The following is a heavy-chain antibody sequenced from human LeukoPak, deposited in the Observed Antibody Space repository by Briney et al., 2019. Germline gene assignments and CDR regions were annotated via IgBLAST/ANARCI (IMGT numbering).Heavy chain of an antibody. Sequence: QPSETLSLTCAVYGGSFSGYYWSWIRQPPGKGLEWIGEINHSGSTNYNPSLKSRVTISVDTSKNQFSLKLSSVTAADTAVYYCARWGGVGYCSSTSCYTRPKRPKKDQRAFDYWGQGTLVTVSS. J-gene: IGHJ4*02. CDR3: ARWGGVGYCSSTSCYTRPKRPKKDQRAFDY. D-gene: IGHD2-2*02. V-gene: IGHV4-34*01. CDR1: GGSFSGYY. CDR2: INHSGST.